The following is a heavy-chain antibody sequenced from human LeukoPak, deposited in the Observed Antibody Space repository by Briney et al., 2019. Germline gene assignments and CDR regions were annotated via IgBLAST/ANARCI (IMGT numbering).Heavy chain of an antibody. Sequence: GGSLRLSCAASGFTFSSYWMSWVRQAPGKVLEWVANIKQYRSEKYYVDSVKGRFTISIDNAKNSLYLQMNSLRAEDKAVYYGASRRWFDYWGEGTLVTVSS. D-gene: IGHD3-16*01. V-gene: IGHV3-7*01. CDR1: GFTFSSYW. J-gene: IGHJ4*02. CDR2: IKQYRSEK. CDR3: ASRRWFDY.